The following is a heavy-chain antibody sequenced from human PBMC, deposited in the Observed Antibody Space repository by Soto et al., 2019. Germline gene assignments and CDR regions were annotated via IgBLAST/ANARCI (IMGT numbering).Heavy chain of an antibody. D-gene: IGHD6-13*01. CDR2: ISAYNGNT. Sequence: RASVKVSCKASGYTFTSYDINWVRQATGQGLEWMGWISAYNGNTNYAQKLQGRVTMTTDTSTSTAYMELRSLRSDDTAVYYCARGVAAAGTALLYGMDVWGQGTTVTVS. V-gene: IGHV1-18*01. CDR3: ARGVAAAGTALLYGMDV. J-gene: IGHJ6*02. CDR1: GYTFTSYD.